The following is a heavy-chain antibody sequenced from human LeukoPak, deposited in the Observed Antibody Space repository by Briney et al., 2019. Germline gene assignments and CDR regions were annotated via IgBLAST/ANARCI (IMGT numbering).Heavy chain of an antibody. Sequence: PGRSLRLSCAASGFTFSSYWMSCVRQAPGTGLEGVSFIRYDGSNKYYAASVQCRFTISRDNSKNTLYLQMNSLRAEDTAVYYCAKDRHAPGRYCSSTSCFPFDSWGQGTLVTVSS. CDR2: IRYDGSNK. D-gene: IGHD2-2*01. J-gene: IGHJ5*01. V-gene: IGHV3-30*02. CDR3: AKDRHAPGRYCSSTSCFPFDS. CDR1: GFTFSSYW.